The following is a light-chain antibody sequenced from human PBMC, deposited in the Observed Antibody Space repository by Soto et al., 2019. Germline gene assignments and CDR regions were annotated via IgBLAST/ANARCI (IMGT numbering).Light chain of an antibody. CDR3: AAWDDSLNGVV. Sequence: QSVLTQPPSASGTPGQRVTISCSGSSSNIPINTVNWYQQLPGTAPKLLIYNNNQRPSGVPDRFSGSKSGTSASLAISGLQSEDEADYYCAAWDDSLNGVVFGGGTKVTVL. J-gene: IGLJ2*01. V-gene: IGLV1-44*01. CDR1: SSNIPINT. CDR2: NNN.